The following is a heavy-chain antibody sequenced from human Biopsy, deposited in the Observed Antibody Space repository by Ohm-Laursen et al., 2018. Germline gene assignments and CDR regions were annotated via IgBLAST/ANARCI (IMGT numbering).Heavy chain of an antibody. Sequence: SLRLSCSASGFTFNAYWMYWVRQVPGKGLVWVSHIKSVGSWTNYADSVKGRFTISRDNAKNTLYLQMNSLRAEDTAVYYCASFLKDLNMAVWGQGTTVTVSS. CDR3: ASFLKDLNMAV. D-gene: IGHD2-15*01. CDR1: GFTFNAYW. V-gene: IGHV3-74*01. CDR2: IKSVGSWT. J-gene: IGHJ6*02.